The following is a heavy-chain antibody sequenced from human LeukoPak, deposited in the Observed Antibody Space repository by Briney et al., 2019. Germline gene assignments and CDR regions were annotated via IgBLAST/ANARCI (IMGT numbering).Heavy chain of an antibody. D-gene: IGHD2-2*01. CDR2: INHSGST. J-gene: IGHJ4*02. Sequence: SETLSLTCAVSGGSFSGYYWCWIRQPPGKGLEWIGEINHSGSTNYNPSLKSRVTISVDTSKNQFSLKLSSVTAADTAVYYCARGGEIVVVPAATRNFGYWGQGTLVTVAS. CDR1: GGSFSGYY. CDR3: ARGGEIVVVPAATRNFGY. V-gene: IGHV4-34*01.